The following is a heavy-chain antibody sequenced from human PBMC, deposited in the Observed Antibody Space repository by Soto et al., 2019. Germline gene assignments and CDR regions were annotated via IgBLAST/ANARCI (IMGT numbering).Heavy chain of an antibody. CDR1: GGSISSGDYY. CDR2: IYYSGST. Sequence: SETLSLTCTVSGGSISSGDYYWSWIRQPPGKGLEWIGYIYYSGSTYYNPSLKSRVTISVDTSKNQFSLKLSSVTAADTAVYYCARVQGDYGERYYYGMDVWGQGTTVTV. CDR3: ARVQGDYGERYYYGMDV. J-gene: IGHJ6*02. D-gene: IGHD4-17*01. V-gene: IGHV4-30-4*01.